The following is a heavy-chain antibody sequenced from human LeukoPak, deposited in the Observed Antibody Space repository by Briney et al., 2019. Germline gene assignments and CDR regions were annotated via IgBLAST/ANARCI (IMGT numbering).Heavy chain of an antibody. CDR3: ASKLEGYCSSTSCPVA. J-gene: IGHJ5*02. Sequence: PSETLSLTCAVSGYSISSGYYWGWIRQPPGKGLEWIGSIYHSGSTYYNPSLKSRDTISVDTSKNQFSLKLSSVTAADTAVYYCASKLEGYCSSTSCPVAWGQGTLVTVSS. D-gene: IGHD2-2*01. V-gene: IGHV4-38-2*01. CDR1: GYSISSGYY. CDR2: IYHSGST.